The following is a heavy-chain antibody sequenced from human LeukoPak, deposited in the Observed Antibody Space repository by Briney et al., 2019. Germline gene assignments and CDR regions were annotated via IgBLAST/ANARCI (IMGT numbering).Heavy chain of an antibody. Sequence: GGSLRLSCAASGFTFDDYGMSWVRQAPGKGLEWVSGINWNGGSTGYADSVKGRFTISRDNAKNSLHLQMNSLRAEDTALYHCARDFDSSSLYYFDYWGQGTLVTVSS. V-gene: IGHV3-20*01. D-gene: IGHD6-13*01. CDR2: INWNGGST. J-gene: IGHJ4*02. CDR1: GFTFDDYG. CDR3: ARDFDSSSLYYFDY.